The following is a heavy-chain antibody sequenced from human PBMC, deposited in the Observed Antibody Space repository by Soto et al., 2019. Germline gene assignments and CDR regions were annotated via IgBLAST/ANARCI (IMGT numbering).Heavy chain of an antibody. CDR3: ATASIAVAGTGWFDP. CDR1: GYSISSGYY. V-gene: IGHV4-38-2*01. J-gene: IGHJ5*02. D-gene: IGHD6-19*01. Sequence: SETLSLTCAVSGYSISSGYYWGWIRQPPGKGLEWIGSIYHSGSTYYNPSLKSRVTISVDTSKNQFSLKLSSVTAADTAVYYCATASIAVAGTGWFDPWGQGTLVTVS. CDR2: IYHSGST.